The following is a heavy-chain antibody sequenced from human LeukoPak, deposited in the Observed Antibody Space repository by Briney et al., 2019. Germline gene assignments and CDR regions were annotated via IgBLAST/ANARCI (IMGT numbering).Heavy chain of an antibody. CDR2: ISYDGSNK. V-gene: IGHV3-30*14. J-gene: IGHJ4*02. Sequence: GGSLRLSCAASGFTFSSYAMHWVRQAPGKGLEWVAVISYDGSNKYYADSVKGRFTISRDNSKNTLYLQMNSLRAEDTAVYYCAREREDSSSWPHPFDYWGQGTLVTVSS. CDR3: AREREDSSSWPHPFDY. D-gene: IGHD6-13*01. CDR1: GFTFSSYA.